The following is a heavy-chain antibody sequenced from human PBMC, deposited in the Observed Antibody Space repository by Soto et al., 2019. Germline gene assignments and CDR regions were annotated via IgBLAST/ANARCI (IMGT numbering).Heavy chain of an antibody. D-gene: IGHD3-16*01. CDR1: GFTFSDHY. CDR3: GRGSYGGSGRPFDY. CDR2: TRDKAKSYTT. Sequence: EVQLVESGGGLVQPGGSLRLDCAASGFTFSDHYIDWVRQAPGKGLEWVARTRDKAKSYTTDYAASVKGRFTISRDDSKKSVVLQMNSLKIEDTAVYYCGRGSYGGSGRPFDYWGQGTLVTVSS. J-gene: IGHJ4*02. V-gene: IGHV3-72*01.